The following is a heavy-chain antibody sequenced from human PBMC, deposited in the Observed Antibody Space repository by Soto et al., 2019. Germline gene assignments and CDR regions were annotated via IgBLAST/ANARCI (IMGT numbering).Heavy chain of an antibody. CDR1: GFSFSDYY. CDR2: ISGSGSTI. Sequence: QVQLVESGGVLVEPGGSLRLSCAASGFSFSDYYMSWIRQAPGKGLEWVSYISGSGSTIYYADSVKGRCTISTDNTKNSLYRQMNSLRADDTAVYYCASRLSAVVGTGGDYWGQGTLVTVSS. J-gene: IGHJ4*02. D-gene: IGHD6-19*01. CDR3: ASRLSAVVGTGGDY. V-gene: IGHV3-11*01.